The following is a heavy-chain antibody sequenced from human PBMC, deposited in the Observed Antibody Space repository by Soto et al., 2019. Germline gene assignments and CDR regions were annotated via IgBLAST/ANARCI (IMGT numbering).Heavy chain of an antibody. V-gene: IGHV3-23*01. J-gene: IGHJ4*02. Sequence: GESLKISCAASGFTFSSYAMSWVRQAPGKGLEWVSAISGSGGSTYYADSVKGRFTISRDNSKNTLYLQMNSLRAEDTAVYYCAKDSGSYLFDYWGQGTLVTVSS. CDR1: GFTFSSYA. D-gene: IGHD1-26*01. CDR3: AKDSGSYLFDY. CDR2: ISGSGGST.